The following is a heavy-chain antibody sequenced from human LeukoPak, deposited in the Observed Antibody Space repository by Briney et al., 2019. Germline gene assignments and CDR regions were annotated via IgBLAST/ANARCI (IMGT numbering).Heavy chain of an antibody. D-gene: IGHD4-17*01. J-gene: IGHJ4*02. CDR1: GGSISSYY. Sequence: SETLSLTCTVSGGSISSYYWSWIRQPPGKGLEWIGYIYYSGTTNYNPSLKSRVTISVDTSKNQFSLKLSSVTAADTAVYYCARGPYSYGDYVEDYWGQGTLVTVSS. V-gene: IGHV4-59*12. CDR2: IYYSGTT. CDR3: ARGPYSYGDYVEDY.